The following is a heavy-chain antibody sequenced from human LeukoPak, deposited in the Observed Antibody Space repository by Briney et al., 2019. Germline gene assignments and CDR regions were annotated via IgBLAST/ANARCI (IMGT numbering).Heavy chain of an antibody. V-gene: IGHV4-39*01. CDR3: ARAHDYGKNDAFDI. J-gene: IGHJ3*02. D-gene: IGHD4-17*01. CDR1: GGSISSSKYY. Sequence: SETLSLTCTVSGGSISSSKYYWGWIRQPPGKGLEWIGTIFNSGSTHYNPSLKSRVTISVDTSKNQFSLNLSSVTAADTAVYYCARAHDYGKNDAFDIWGQGTMVTVSS. CDR2: IFNSGST.